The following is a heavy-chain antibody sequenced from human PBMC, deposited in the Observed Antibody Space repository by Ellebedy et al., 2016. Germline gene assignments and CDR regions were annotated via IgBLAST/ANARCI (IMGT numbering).Heavy chain of an antibody. Sequence: GESLKISXAASGFSFSSHAMDWVRQTPGKGLEWVSYINSGSSAKYYADSVQGRFTISRDDAKSTLYLQLNSLRAEDTAVYYCARDLTGYSMDCWGQGTLVTVSS. CDR3: ARDLTGYSMDC. CDR1: GFSFSSHA. D-gene: IGHD3-9*01. V-gene: IGHV3-48*04. J-gene: IGHJ4*02. CDR2: INSGSSAK.